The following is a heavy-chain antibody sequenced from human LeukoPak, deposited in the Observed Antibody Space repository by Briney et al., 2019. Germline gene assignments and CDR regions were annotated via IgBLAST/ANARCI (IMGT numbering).Heavy chain of an antibody. Sequence: SSETLSLTCTVSGGSISSYYWSWIRQPAGKGLEWIGRIYTSGSTNYNPSLKSRVTMSVDTSKNQFSLKLSSVTAADTAVYYCARDLGYYDSSGYYYGTGIFDYWGQGTLVTVSS. D-gene: IGHD3-22*01. CDR3: ARDLGYYDSSGYYYGTGIFDY. V-gene: IGHV4-4*07. J-gene: IGHJ4*02. CDR1: GGSISSYY. CDR2: IYTSGST.